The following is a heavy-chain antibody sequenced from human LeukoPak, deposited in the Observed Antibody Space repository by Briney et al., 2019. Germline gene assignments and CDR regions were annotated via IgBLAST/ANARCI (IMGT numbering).Heavy chain of an antibody. V-gene: IGHV1-18*01. CDR1: GYTFTSYG. CDR2: VSPYNGNT. D-gene: IGHD3-9*01. CDR3: TRGRAGYPLRDYFDY. J-gene: IGHJ4*02. Sequence: ASVKVSCKASGYTFTSYGISWVRQAPGQGLEWMGWVSPYNGNTNYAQKFQGRVSMTTDTSTSTAYTELMSLRADDTAVYYCTRGRAGYPLRDYFDYWGQGTLVTVSS.